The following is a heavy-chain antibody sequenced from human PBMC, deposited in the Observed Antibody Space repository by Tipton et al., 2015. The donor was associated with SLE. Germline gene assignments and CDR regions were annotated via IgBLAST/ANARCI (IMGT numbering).Heavy chain of an antibody. J-gene: IGHJ6*02. V-gene: IGHV3-7*01. CDR2: IKQDGSEK. CDR1: EFIFSHYW. CDR3: ARDHDCSSSSCFTNYYGMDV. D-gene: IGHD2-2*02. Sequence: SLRLSCAASEFIFSHYWMTWVRQAPGKGLEWVANIKQDGSEKYYVDSVKGRFTISRDNAKNSLYLQMNSLRAEDTAVYYCARDHDCSSSSCFTNYYGMDVWGQGTTVTVSS.